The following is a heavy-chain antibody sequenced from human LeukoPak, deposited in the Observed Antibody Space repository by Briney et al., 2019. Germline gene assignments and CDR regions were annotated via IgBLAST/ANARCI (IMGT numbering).Heavy chain of an antibody. V-gene: IGHV1-69*05. D-gene: IGHD3-3*01. Sequence: SVKVSCKASGGTFSTYAVNWVRQAPGQGLEWMGGIIPLFGTANYAQKFQGRVTITTDESTSTAYMELSSLRSEDTAVYYCARPLRYLEWLPPDGFDIWGQGTMVTVSS. J-gene: IGHJ3*02. CDR1: GGTFSTYA. CDR3: ARPLRYLEWLPPDGFDI. CDR2: IIPLFGTA.